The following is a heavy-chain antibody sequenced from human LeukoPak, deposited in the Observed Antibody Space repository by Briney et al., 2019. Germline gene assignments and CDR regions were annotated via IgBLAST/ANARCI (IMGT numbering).Heavy chain of an antibody. CDR2: ISSSSSYI. J-gene: IGHJ3*02. Sequence: PGGSLRLSCAASGFTFSSYSMNWVRQAPGKGLEWVSSISSSSSYIYYADSVKGRFTISRDNAKNSLYLQMNSLRAEDTAVYYCARACSTVTTNDAFDIWGQGTMVTVSS. CDR3: ARACSTVTTNDAFDI. D-gene: IGHD4-11*01. CDR1: GFTFSSYS. V-gene: IGHV3-21*01.